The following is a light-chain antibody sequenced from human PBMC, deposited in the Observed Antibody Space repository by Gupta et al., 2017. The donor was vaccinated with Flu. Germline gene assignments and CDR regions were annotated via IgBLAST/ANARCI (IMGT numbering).Light chain of an antibody. CDR2: GVS. V-gene: IGLV2-23*02. CDR3: ASYAADDTVV. Sequence: NSDVGKINLVSWYQQHPGKAPKLIIYGVSKWPSKIPTRFSGSKSGITASLTISGLQAEDEAHYYCASYAADDTVVFGGGTRLTVL. J-gene: IGLJ2*01. CDR1: NSDVGKINL.